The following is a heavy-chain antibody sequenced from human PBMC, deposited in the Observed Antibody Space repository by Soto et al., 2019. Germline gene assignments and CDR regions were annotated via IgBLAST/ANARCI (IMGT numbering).Heavy chain of an antibody. CDR2: IIPIFGTA. D-gene: IGHD2-15*01. Sequence: QVQLVQSGAEVKKPGSSVKVSCKASGGTFSSYAISWVRQAPGQGLEWMGGIIPIFGTANYAQKFQGRVTITAAESTSTAYMGLSSLRSEDTAVYYCARVVTVVKSFHYWYFDLWGRGTLVTVSS. V-gene: IGHV1-69*12. CDR3: ARVVTVVKSFHYWYFDL. J-gene: IGHJ2*01. CDR1: GGTFSSYA.